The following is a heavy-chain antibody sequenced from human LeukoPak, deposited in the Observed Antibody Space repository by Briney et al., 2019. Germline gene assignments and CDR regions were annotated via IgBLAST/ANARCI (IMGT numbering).Heavy chain of an antibody. V-gene: IGHV2-5*02. CDR2: IHWDDDK. D-gene: IGHD3-22*01. Sequence: ESGPTLVKPTQTLTLTCTFSGFSLSTSGVGVGWIRQPPGKALEWLALIHWDDDKRYSPSLKSRLTITKDTSKNQVVLTMTNMDPVDTATYYCAHTSYYYDSSGYYSKAFDIWGQGTMVTVSS. CDR1: GFSLSTSGVG. J-gene: IGHJ3*02. CDR3: AHTSYYYDSSGYYSKAFDI.